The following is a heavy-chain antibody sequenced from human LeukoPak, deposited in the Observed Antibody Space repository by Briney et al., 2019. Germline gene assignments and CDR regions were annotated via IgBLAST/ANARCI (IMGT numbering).Heavy chain of an antibody. CDR2: TSSTGTTM. V-gene: IGHV3-11*01. D-gene: IGHD2-15*01. CDR3: AREPPFYCDGGSCYVDL. J-gene: IGHJ4*02. CDR1: GFTFSDYY. Sequence: GGSLRLSCAASGFTFSDYYMSWIRQAPEKGLEWVASTSSTGTTMHYADSVKGRFIISRDNAKNSLYLQVNRLRAEDTAVYYCAREPPFYCDGGSCYVDLWGQGTLVTVSS.